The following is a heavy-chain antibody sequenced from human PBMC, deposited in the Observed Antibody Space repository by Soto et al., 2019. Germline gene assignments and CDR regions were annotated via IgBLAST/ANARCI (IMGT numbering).Heavy chain of an antibody. CDR1: VCTFSRYW. V-gene: IGHV3-7*01. CDR2: VKQDGSQS. Sequence: GGSLRLSCESSVCTFSRYWMSRIRQAPGKWLEWVANVKQDGSQSYLMDSVKGRFTMSRDNAKNSLFLQMNSLRAEDTAVYYCVRDRSSGWHFESLGQATLVMVSS. D-gene: IGHD6-19*01. J-gene: IGHJ4*02. CDR3: VRDRSSGWHFES.